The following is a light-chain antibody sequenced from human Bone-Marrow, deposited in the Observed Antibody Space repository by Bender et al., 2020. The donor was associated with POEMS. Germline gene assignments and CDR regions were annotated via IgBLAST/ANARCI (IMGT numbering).Light chain of an antibody. J-gene: IGLJ1*01. CDR2: FVD. CDR1: SSDIGAYKY. V-gene: IGLV2-14*03. CDR3: SSFTGTSYV. Sequence: QSALTQPPSASGSPGQSVTISCTGTSSDIGAYKYVSWFQQHPGRAPKLLIYFVDNRPSGISARFSGSKSGNTASLTISGLQPDDEADYYCSSFTGTSYVFGGGTKVTVL.